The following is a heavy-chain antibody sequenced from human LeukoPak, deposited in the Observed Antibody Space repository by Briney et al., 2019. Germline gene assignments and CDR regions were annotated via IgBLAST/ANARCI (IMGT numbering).Heavy chain of an antibody. V-gene: IGHV3-30-3*02. CDR2: ISYDGSNK. J-gene: IGHJ4*02. CDR3: AKSLNFGSGYYRATLDY. Sequence: GGSLRLSCAASGYTFSSYAMHWVRQAPGKGLEWVAVISYDGSNKYYADSVKGRFTISRDNSKNTLYLQMNSLRAEDTAVYYCAKSLNFGSGYYRATLDYWGQGTLVTVSS. D-gene: IGHD3-3*01. CDR1: GYTFSSYA.